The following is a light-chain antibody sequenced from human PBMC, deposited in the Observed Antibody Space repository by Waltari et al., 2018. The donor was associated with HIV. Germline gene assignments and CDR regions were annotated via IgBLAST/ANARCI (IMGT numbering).Light chain of an antibody. Sequence: TQPPSASGTPGQRVTISCSGSSSNIGSSYVYWYQQVPGTAPKLLIYSSNHRPSGVPDRFSGSKSGTSASLAISGLRSEDEADYYCAAWDDSLSGYVFGTGTKVTVL. V-gene: IGLV1-47*01. CDR2: SSN. CDR3: AAWDDSLSGYV. J-gene: IGLJ1*01. CDR1: SSNIGSSY.